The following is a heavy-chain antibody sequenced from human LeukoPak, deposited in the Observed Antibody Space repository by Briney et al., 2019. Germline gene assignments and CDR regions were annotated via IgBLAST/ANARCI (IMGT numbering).Heavy chain of an antibody. CDR1: GGSFSGYY. CDR3: AKSNGYGLVDI. Sequence: TSSETLSLTCAVYGGSFSGYYWSWIRQPPGKGLERVGEINHSGSTNYNPSLKSRVTISVDTSKNQFSLKLSSVTAADTAVYYCAKSNGYGLVDIWGQGTMVTVSS. CDR2: INHSGST. D-gene: IGHD3-10*01. J-gene: IGHJ3*02. V-gene: IGHV4-34*01.